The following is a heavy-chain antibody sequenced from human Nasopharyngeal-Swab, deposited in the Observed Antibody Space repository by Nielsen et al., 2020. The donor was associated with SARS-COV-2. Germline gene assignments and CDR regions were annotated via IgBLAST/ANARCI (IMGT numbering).Heavy chain of an antibody. CDR3: AKDQGALYCSGGSCYSGPQSNYYYGMDV. CDR2: IYSGGRST. D-gene: IGHD2-15*01. CDR1: GFTFSSYA. V-gene: IGHV3-23*03. Sequence: GGSLRLSCAASGFTFSSYAMSWVRQAPGKGLEWVSVIYSGGRSTYYADSVKGRFTISRDNSKNTLYLQMNSLRAEDTAVYYCAKDQGALYCSGGSCYSGPQSNYYYGMDVWGQGTTVTVSS. J-gene: IGHJ6*02.